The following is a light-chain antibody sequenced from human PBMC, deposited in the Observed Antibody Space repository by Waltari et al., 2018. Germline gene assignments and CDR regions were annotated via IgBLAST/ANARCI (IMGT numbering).Light chain of an antibody. V-gene: IGLV1-47*01. J-gene: IGLJ2*01. CDR3: AAWDDSLSGFVV. Sequence: QSVLTQPPSESGTPGQRIIISCSGSSSNIGGNYVYWYQQPPGTSPKLLIYRNNQRPSGVPDRFTGSKSGTSASLAISVLRSGDEADYYCAAWDDSLSGFVVFGGGTKLNVL. CDR1: SSNIGGNY. CDR2: RNN.